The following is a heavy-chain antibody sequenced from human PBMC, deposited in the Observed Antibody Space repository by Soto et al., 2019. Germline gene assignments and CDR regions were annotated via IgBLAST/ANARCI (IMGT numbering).Heavy chain of an antibody. CDR2: TYYMSKWYN. CDR1: GDSVSSNSAA. V-gene: IGHV6-1*01. CDR3: ARGRYSSSWYRNYYDGMDV. J-gene: IGHJ6*02. D-gene: IGHD6-13*01. Sequence: SQTLSLTCAISGDSVSSNSAAWNWIRQSPSRGLEWLGRTYYMSKWYNDYAVSVKSRITINPDTSKNQFSLQLNSVTPEDTAVYYCARGRYSSSWYRNYYDGMDVWGQGTTVTVSS.